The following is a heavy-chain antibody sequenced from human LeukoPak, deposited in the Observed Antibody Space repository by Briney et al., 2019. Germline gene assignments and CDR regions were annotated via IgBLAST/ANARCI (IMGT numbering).Heavy chain of an antibody. V-gene: IGHV3-43*01. CDR3: AKDVGRCIGESFFDY. D-gene: IGHD3-10*01. Sequence: PGGSLRLSCAASGFTFDDYPMHWVRQAPGKGLQWISLICYDGSCTYYTDSVKGRFTISRDNSKNSLYLQMNSLRTEDTALYYCAKDVGRCIGESFFDYCGEGTLVTVS. J-gene: IGHJ4*02. CDR1: GFTFDDYP. CDR2: ICYDGSCT.